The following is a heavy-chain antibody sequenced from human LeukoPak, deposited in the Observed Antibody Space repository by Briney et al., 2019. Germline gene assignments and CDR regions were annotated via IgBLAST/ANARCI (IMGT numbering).Heavy chain of an antibody. CDR1: GFTFSTYW. Sequence: GGSLRLSCAASGFTFSTYWMSWVRQAPGKGLEWVAVIWYDGSNKYYADSVKGRFTISRDNSKNTLFLQMNSLRAEDTAIYYCARDRRAGYNYGPQDIWGQGTMVTVSS. V-gene: IGHV3-33*08. CDR3: ARDRRAGYNYGPQDI. D-gene: IGHD5-18*01. CDR2: IWYDGSNK. J-gene: IGHJ3*02.